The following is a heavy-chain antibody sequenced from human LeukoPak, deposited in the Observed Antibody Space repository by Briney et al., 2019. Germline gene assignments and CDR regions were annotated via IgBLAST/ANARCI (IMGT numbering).Heavy chain of an antibody. D-gene: IGHD3-16*02. CDR1: GYTFTGYY. CDR3: ARAGLLRLGELSLRFDP. J-gene: IGHJ5*02. V-gene: IGHV1-2*02. Sequence: ASVKVSCKASGYTFTGYYMHGVRQAPGQGLEWMGWINPNSGGTNYAQKFQGRVTMTRDTSISTAYMELSRLRSDDTAVYYCARAGLLRLGELSLRFDPWGQGTMVTVSS. CDR2: INPNSGGT.